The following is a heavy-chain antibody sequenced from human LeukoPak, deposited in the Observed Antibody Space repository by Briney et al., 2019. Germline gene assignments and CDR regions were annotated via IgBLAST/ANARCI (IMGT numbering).Heavy chain of an antibody. CDR3: AKGAATYDYYYYYMDV. CDR1: GFTFSTYV. J-gene: IGHJ6*03. D-gene: IGHD6-13*01. CDR2: ITGSGGST. V-gene: IGHV3-23*01. Sequence: GGSLRLSCAASGFTFSTYVMSWVRQAPGKGLEWVSAITGSGGSTYYADSVKGRFTISRDNSKNTLYLQMNSLRAEDTAVYYCAKGAATYDYYYYYMDVWGKGTTVTVSS.